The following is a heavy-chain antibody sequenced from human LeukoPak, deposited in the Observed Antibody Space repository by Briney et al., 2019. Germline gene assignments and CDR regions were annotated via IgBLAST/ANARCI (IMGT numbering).Heavy chain of an antibody. Sequence: GGSLRLSCAASGFTFSNYAMSWVRQAPGKGLEWVSAISGSGGTTYYADSVKGRFTVSRDNSKNTLYLQMNSLRAEDTAVYYCAKDGIRYYYDSSGYYGDYWGQGTLVTVSS. CDR1: GFTFSNYA. CDR3: AKDGIRYYYDSSGYYGDY. V-gene: IGHV3-23*01. J-gene: IGHJ4*02. D-gene: IGHD3-22*01. CDR2: ISGSGGTT.